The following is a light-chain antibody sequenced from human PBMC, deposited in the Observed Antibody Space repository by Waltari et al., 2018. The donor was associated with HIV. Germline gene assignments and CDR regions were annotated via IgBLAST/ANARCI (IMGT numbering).Light chain of an antibody. CDR1: RSNIGNNF. Sequence: QSVLTQPPSMSRPPGQRVFISCSGSRSNIGNNFVSWFQEVSGRAPKLIIYNTDQRPAGVPYRFSAAKSGSSASLAITGLQSDDEAVYFCASRDDNLSHWVFGGGTKLTV. J-gene: IGLJ3*02. CDR2: NTD. V-gene: IGLV1-47*02. CDR3: ASRDDNLSHWV.